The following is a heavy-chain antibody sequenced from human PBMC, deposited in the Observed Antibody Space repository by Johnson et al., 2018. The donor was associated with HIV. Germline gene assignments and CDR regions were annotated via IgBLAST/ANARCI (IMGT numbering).Heavy chain of an antibody. CDR1: GFTFSSYA. CDR3: ARESTYCGGDCYDAFDI. D-gene: IGHD2-21*02. V-gene: IGHV3-30*04. Sequence: QEQLVESGGGVVQPGRSLRLSCAASGFTFSSYAMHWVRQAPGKGLEWVAVISYDGSNKYYADSVKGRFTISRDNSKNTLYLQMNSLRAEDTAVYYCARESTYCGGDCYDAFDIWGQGTMVTVSS. CDR2: ISYDGSNK. J-gene: IGHJ3*02.